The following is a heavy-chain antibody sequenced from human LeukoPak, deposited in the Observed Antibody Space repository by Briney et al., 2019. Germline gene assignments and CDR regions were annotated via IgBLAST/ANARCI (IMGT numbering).Heavy chain of an antibody. D-gene: IGHD3-22*01. CDR3: ARVGTMIDREAYFDY. CDR2: IYYSGST. V-gene: IGHV4-39*07. Sequence: SETLSLTCTVSGGSISSSSYYWGWIRQPPGKGLEWIGSIYYSGSTYYNPSLKSRVTISVDTSKNQFSLKLSSVTAADTAVYYCARVGTMIDREAYFDYWGQGTLVTVSS. J-gene: IGHJ4*02. CDR1: GGSISSSSYY.